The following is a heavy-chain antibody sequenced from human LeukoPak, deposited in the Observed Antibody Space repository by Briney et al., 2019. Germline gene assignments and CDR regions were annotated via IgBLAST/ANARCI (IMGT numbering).Heavy chain of an antibody. D-gene: IGHD1-26*01. Sequence: GGSLRLSCAASGFTFSSYAMSWVRQAPGKGLEWVSAISGSGGSTYYADSVKSRFTISRDNSKNTLYLQMNSLRAEETAVYYCAKVLPHSGSYVEADYWGQGTLVTVSS. J-gene: IGHJ4*02. CDR2: ISGSGGST. CDR1: GFTFSSYA. CDR3: AKVLPHSGSYVEADY. V-gene: IGHV3-23*01.